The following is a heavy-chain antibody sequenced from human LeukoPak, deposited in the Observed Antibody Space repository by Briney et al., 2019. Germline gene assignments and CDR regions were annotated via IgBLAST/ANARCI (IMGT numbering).Heavy chain of an antibody. J-gene: IGHJ5*02. D-gene: IGHD6-6*01. Sequence: ASVKVSCKASGYTFTSYDINWVRQATGQGFEWMGWMNPNSGNTGYAQKFQGRVTMTRNTSISTAYMELSSLRSEDTAVYYCARVGYSSSSFDPWGQGTLVTVSS. CDR3: ARVGYSSSSFDP. CDR2: MNPNSGNT. CDR1: GYTFTSYD. V-gene: IGHV1-8*01.